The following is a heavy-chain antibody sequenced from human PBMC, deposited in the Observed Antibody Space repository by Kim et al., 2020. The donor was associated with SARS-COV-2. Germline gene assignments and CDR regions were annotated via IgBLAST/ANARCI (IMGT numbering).Heavy chain of an antibody. V-gene: IGHV3-30-3*01. D-gene: IGHD3-22*01. CDR1: GFTFSSYA. CDR2: ISYDGSNK. Sequence: GGSLRLSCAASGFTFSSYAMHWVRQAPGKGLEWVAVISYDGSNKYYADSVKGRFTISRDNSKNTLYLQMNSLRAEDTAVYYCARDLPSYYYDSSGDQNAFYIWGQGTMVTVSS. CDR3: ARDLPSYYYDSSGDQNAFYI. J-gene: IGHJ3*02.